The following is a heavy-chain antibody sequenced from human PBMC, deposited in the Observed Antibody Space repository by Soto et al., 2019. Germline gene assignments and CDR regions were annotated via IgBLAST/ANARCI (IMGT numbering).Heavy chain of an antibody. CDR1: GGSISSYY. CDR2: IYYSGST. CDR3: AREAGGSYYLSGNWFDP. Sequence: PSETLSLTCTVSGGSISSYYWSWIRQPPGKGLEWIGYIYYSGSTNYNPSLKSRVTISVDTSKNQFSLKLSSVTAADTAVYYCAREAGGSYYLSGNWFDPWGQGTLVTVSS. J-gene: IGHJ5*02. D-gene: IGHD1-26*01. V-gene: IGHV4-59*01.